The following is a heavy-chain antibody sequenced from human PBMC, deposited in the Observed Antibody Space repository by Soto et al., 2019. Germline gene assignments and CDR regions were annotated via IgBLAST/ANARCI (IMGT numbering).Heavy chain of an antibody. CDR2: IWSDGSNK. Sequence: GGSLRLSCASPVFTFTNYCMHCVRHSPGKWLEWVAVIWSDGSNKYYADSVKGRFTISKDNSQNTLYLQMNSLRPEDTAVYYCTRDTYSGSRYYFESWGEGTLVSVSS. J-gene: IGHJ4*02. CDR3: TRDTYSGSRYYFES. V-gene: IGHV3-33*01. D-gene: IGHD1-26*01. CDR1: VFTFTNYC.